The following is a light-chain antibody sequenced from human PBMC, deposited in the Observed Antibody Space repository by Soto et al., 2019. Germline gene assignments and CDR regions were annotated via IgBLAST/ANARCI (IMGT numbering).Light chain of an antibody. CDR1: QSISSW. V-gene: IGKV1-5*03. CDR3: QQYNSLMYT. J-gene: IGKJ2*01. Sequence: MTQSPSTLSASVGDRVTITCRASQSISSWLAWYQQKPGKAPKLLIYKASSLESGVPSRFSGSGSGTEFTLTISSLQPDDFATYYCQQYNSLMYTFGQGTKVDIK. CDR2: KAS.